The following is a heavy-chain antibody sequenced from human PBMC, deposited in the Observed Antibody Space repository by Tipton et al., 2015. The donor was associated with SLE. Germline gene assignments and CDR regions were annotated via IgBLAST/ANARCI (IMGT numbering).Heavy chain of an antibody. V-gene: IGHV4-59*11. CDR1: GGSISSHY. CDR2: IYYRGST. Sequence: TLSLTCTVSGGSISSHYWSWIRQPPGKGLEWIGYIYYRGSTNYNPSLKSRVTISVDTSKNQFSLKLSSVTAADTAVYYCAREGIYGDSARSYFDYWGQGTLVTVAS. CDR3: AREGIYGDSARSYFDY. D-gene: IGHD4-17*01. J-gene: IGHJ4*02.